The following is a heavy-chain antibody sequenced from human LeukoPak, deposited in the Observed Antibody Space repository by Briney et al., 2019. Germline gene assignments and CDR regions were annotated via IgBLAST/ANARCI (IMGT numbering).Heavy chain of an antibody. CDR1: GFTFSSYG. V-gene: IGHV3-30*02. J-gene: IGHJ4*02. D-gene: IGHD3-3*01. Sequence: GGSLRLSCAASGFTFSSYGMHWVRQAPGKGLEWVAFIRYDGSNKYYADSVKGRFTISRGNSKNTLYLQMNSLRAEDRAVYYCAKGERFLEWLLGFDYWGQGTLVTVSS. CDR2: IRYDGSNK. CDR3: AKGERFLEWLLGFDY.